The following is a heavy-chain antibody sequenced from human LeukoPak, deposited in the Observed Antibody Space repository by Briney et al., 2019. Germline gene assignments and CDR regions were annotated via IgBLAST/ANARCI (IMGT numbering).Heavy chain of an antibody. CDR2: IIPILGIA. Sequence: GASVKVSCKASGGTFSSYAISWVRQAPGQGLEWMGRIIPILGIANYAQKFQGRVTITADKSTSTAYMELSSLRSEDTAVYYCARVGYYDTTTEDWFDPWGQGTLVTVSS. V-gene: IGHV1-69*04. CDR3: ARVGYYDTTTEDWFDP. J-gene: IGHJ5*02. CDR1: GGTFSSYA. D-gene: IGHD3-22*01.